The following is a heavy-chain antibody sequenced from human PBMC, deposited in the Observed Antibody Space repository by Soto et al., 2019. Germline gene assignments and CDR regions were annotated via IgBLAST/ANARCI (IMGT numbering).Heavy chain of an antibody. Sequence: ASVKVSCKASGYTFTSYGISWVRQAPGQGLEWMGWISAYNGNTNYAQKLQGRVTMTTDTSTSTAYMELRSLRSDDTAVYYCARDRRVYDFWSNGQDAFDIWGQGTMVTVSS. J-gene: IGHJ3*02. D-gene: IGHD3-3*01. CDR2: ISAYNGNT. V-gene: IGHV1-18*01. CDR1: GYTFTSYG. CDR3: ARDRRVYDFWSNGQDAFDI.